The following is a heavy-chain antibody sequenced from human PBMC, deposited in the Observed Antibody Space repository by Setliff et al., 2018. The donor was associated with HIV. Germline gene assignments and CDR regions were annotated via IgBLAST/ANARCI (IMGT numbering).Heavy chain of an antibody. J-gene: IGHJ4*02. CDR3: ARHGYSSDLRISYCDS. CDR1: GGSISSRNHY. V-gene: IGHV4-39*01. D-gene: IGHD5-18*01. CDR2: IYYTGVT. Sequence: TLSLTCTVSGGSISSRNHYWGWIRQPPGKGLEWIGSIYYTGVTYYNPSLRSRVTISVDTSKKQFSLNLSSVTAADTAVYYCARHGYSSDLRISYCDSWGQGSLVTVSS.